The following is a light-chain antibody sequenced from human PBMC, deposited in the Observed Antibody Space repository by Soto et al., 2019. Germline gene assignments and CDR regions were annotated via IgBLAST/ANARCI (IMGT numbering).Light chain of an antibody. CDR3: TSYTTSSARVV. V-gene: IGLV2-14*01. J-gene: IGLJ2*01. CDR1: SSDVGGYNY. CDR2: EVS. Sequence: QSALTQPASVSGSPGQSITISCTGTSSDVGGYNYVSWYQQHPGKAPKLMIYEVSHRPSGVSNRFSGSKSGITASLTISGLLAEDEADYYCTSYTTSSARVVFGGGTKLTVL.